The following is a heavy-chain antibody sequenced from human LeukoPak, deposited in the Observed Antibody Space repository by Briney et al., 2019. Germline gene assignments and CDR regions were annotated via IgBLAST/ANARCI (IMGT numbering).Heavy chain of an antibody. CDR2: THTSGST. J-gene: IGHJ5*02. V-gene: IGHV4-4*07. CDR3: ARDTDYYGSGTYYFNL. CDR1: GGSISSYY. Sequence: SETLSLTCTVSGGSISSYYWTWIRQPAGRGLEWIGRTHTSGSTNYNPSLKSRVTMSVDTSKNQFSLKLSSVTAADTAVYYCARDTDYYGSGTYYFNLWGQGTL. D-gene: IGHD3-10*01.